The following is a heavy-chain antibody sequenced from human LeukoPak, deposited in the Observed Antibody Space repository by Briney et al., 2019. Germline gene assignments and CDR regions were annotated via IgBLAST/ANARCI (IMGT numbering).Heavy chain of an antibody. D-gene: IGHD4-17*01. CDR1: GGSISSGSYY. Sequence: PSETLSLTCTVSGGSISSGSYYWSWIRQPAGKGLEWIGRIYTSGSTNYNPSLKSRVTISVDTSKNQFSLKLSSVTAADTAVYYCARDGYWPAQTTVKPYYYYYMDVWGKGTTVTISS. J-gene: IGHJ6*03. CDR2: IYTSGST. CDR3: ARDGYWPAQTTVKPYYYYYMDV. V-gene: IGHV4-61*02.